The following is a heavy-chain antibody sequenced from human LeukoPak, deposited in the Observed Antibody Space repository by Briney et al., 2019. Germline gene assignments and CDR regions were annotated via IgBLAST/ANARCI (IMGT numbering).Heavy chain of an antibody. CDR3: ARDRDVILAGHGMDV. V-gene: IGHV3-23*01. J-gene: IGHJ6*02. CDR2: IGGSAGST. D-gene: IGHD3-10*01. CDR1: GFTFSRHA. Sequence: GGSLRLSCVASGFTFSRHAMSWVRQAPGKGLEWVSTIGGSAGSTNYADFVRGRFTIYRDNSKNTVYLQMNNLGAEDTAVYYCARDRDVILAGHGMDVWGQGTTVTVSS.